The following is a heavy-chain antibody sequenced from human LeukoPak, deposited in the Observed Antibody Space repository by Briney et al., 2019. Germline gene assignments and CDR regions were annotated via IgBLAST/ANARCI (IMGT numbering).Heavy chain of an antibody. V-gene: IGHV4-31*03. J-gene: IGHJ3*02. CDR1: GGSISSGGYY. Sequence: SQTLSLTCTVSGGSISSGGYYWSWIRQHPGKGLEWIGYIYYSGSTYYNPSLKSRVTISVDTSKNQFSLKLSSVTAADTAVYYWAGGKSWCGCSCYSEGFDNWGQGTIGT. CDR3: AGGKSWCGCSCYSEGFDN. CDR2: IYYSGST. D-gene: IGHD2-15*01.